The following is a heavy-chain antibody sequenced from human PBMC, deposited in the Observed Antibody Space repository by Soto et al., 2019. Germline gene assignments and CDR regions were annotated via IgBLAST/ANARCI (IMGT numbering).Heavy chain of an antibody. D-gene: IGHD2-15*01. J-gene: IGHJ4*02. CDR1: GGSISSGDYY. V-gene: IGHV4-30-4*01. Sequence: SETLSLTCTVSGGSISSGDYYWSWILQPPGKGLEWIGYIYYSGSTNYSPSLNSRVTTSVDTSKNQFSLRLSSVTAADTAIYYCARRYCSDSYCSYFDYWGRGTLVTVSS. CDR2: IYYSGST. CDR3: ARRYCSDSYCSYFDY.